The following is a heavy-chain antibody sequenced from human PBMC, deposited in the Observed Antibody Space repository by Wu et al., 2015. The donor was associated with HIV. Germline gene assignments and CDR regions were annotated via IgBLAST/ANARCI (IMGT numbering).Heavy chain of an antibody. CDR2: IIPIFGTA. D-gene: IGHD3-10*01. CDR3: ARVVVTMGSGSPLYYYGMDV. CDR1: GGTFSSYA. J-gene: IGHJ6*02. Sequence: QVQLVQSGAEVKKPGSSVKVSCKASGGTFSSYAISWVRQAPGQGLEWMGGIIPIFGTANYAQKFQGRVTITTDESTSTAYMELSSLRSEDTAVYYCARVVVTMGSGSPLYYYGMDVWAKGPRSPSP. V-gene: IGHV1-69*05.